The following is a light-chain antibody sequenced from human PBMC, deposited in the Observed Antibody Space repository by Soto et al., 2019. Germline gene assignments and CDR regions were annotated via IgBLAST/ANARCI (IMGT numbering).Light chain of an antibody. CDR1: QSLLHRNGYTY. Sequence: DIVMTQSPLSLPVTPGEPASISCRASQSLLHRNGYTYLDWYLQKPGQSPQLLIYLGSTRASGVPDRFSGSGSGTDFTLKISRVEAEDVGLYYCMQALQTPLTFGGGTKVEIK. CDR2: LGS. V-gene: IGKV2-28*01. J-gene: IGKJ4*01. CDR3: MQALQTPLT.